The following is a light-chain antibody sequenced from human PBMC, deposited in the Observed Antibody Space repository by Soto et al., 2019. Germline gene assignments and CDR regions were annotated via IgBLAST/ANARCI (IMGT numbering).Light chain of an antibody. V-gene: IGKV1-12*01. CDR2: AAS. J-gene: IGKJ4*01. CDR3: QQTNSFPLT. Sequence: DIQMTQSPSSVSASVGDRVTITCRASQGXXXXLAWYQQKPGKAPKLLIYAASSLQSGVPSRFSGSGXGXDXXLTIXXLXPEDFATYYCQQTNSFPLTFGGGTKVEIK. CDR1: QGXXXX.